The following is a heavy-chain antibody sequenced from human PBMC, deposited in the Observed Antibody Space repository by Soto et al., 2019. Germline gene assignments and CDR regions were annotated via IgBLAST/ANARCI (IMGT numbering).Heavy chain of an antibody. D-gene: IGHD4-4*01. Sequence: QLRLQESGPGLVKPSETLSLTCTVSGGSISSSSYYWGWIRQPPGKGLEWIGSIFYSGSTYYNPSLKSRVTISVDTSKNQFSLKLSSVTAADTAVYYCARLYSNSYFDYWGQGTLVTVSS. J-gene: IGHJ4*02. CDR1: GGSISSSSYY. V-gene: IGHV4-39*01. CDR2: IFYSGST. CDR3: ARLYSNSYFDY.